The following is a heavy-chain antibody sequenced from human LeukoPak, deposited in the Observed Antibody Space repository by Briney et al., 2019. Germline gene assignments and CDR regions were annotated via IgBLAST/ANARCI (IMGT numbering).Heavy chain of an antibody. Sequence: ASVKVSCKASGYTFTTYYVHWVRQAPGQGLEWMGIINPSGGSTTYAQKFRGRLTMTRDMSTSTVYMELSSLRSEDTAVYYCARVFESAGSTSVDYWGQGTLVTVSS. V-gene: IGHV1-46*01. D-gene: IGHD2-15*01. CDR3: ARVFESAGSTSVDY. J-gene: IGHJ4*02. CDR1: GYTFTTYY. CDR2: INPSGGST.